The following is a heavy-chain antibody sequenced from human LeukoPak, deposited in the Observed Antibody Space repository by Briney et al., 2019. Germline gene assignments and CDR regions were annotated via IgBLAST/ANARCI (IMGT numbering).Heavy chain of an antibody. CDR2: IYYSGST. D-gene: IGHD4-17*01. CDR1: GGSISSNNYY. V-gene: IGHV4-39*01. Sequence: NPSETLSLTCTVSGGSISSNNYYWGWIRQPPGKGLEWIGRIYYSGSTYYSPSLKSRVTISVDTSKTQFSLKLSSVTAADTAVYYCTRAQGYYGDYFDYWGQGTLVTVSS. CDR3: TRAQGYYGDYFDY. J-gene: IGHJ4*02.